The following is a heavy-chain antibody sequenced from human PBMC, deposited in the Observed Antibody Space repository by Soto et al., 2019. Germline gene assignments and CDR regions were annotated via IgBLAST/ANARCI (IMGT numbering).Heavy chain of an antibody. CDR1: GGSISSSSYY. CDR2: IYYSGST. D-gene: IGHD3-22*01. CDR3: ARHFLPRITMIVGFGMDV. Sequence: SETLSLTCTVSGGSISSSSYYWVWIRHPPGKGLEWIGSIYYSGSTYYNPSLKSRVTISVDTSKNQFSLKLSSVTAADTAVYYCARHFLPRITMIVGFGMDVWGQGTTVTVSS. V-gene: IGHV4-39*01. J-gene: IGHJ6*02.